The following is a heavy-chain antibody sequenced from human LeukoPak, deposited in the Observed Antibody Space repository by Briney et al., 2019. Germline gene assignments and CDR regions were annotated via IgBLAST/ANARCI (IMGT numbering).Heavy chain of an antibody. CDR2: IYYSGST. Sequence: PSETLSLTCTVSGGSISSHYWSWIRQPPGKGLEWIGYIYYSGSTNYNPSLKSRVTISVDTSKNLFSLKLSSVTAADTAVYYCARDSLFDLWGRGTLVTVSS. J-gene: IGHJ2*01. CDR1: GGSISSHY. V-gene: IGHV4-59*11. CDR3: ARDSLFDL.